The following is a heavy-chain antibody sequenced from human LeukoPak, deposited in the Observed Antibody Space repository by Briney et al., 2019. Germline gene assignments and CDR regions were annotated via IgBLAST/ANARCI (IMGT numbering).Heavy chain of an antibody. CDR2: INHSGST. Sequence: NSSETLSLTCAVYGGSFSGYYWSWIRQPPGKGLEWIGEINHSGSTNYNPSLKSRVTISVGTSKNQFSLKLSSVTAADTAVYYCARDDYFDYWGQGTLVTVSS. J-gene: IGHJ4*02. CDR3: ARDDYFDY. V-gene: IGHV4-34*01. CDR1: GGSFSGYY.